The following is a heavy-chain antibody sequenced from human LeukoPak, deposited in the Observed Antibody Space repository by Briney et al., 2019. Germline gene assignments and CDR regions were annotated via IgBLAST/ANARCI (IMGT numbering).Heavy chain of an antibody. Sequence: PGGSLRLSCAASGFTFSSYAMHWVRQAPGKGLEWVAIISYDGSDKYYADSVKGRLTISRDNSKSTLYQQMISLRTEDTAVYYCARADGSVAGPPSGHWGQGTLVTVSS. CDR2: ISYDGSDK. CDR1: GFTFSSYA. CDR3: ARADGSVAGPPSGH. J-gene: IGHJ4*02. V-gene: IGHV3-30-3*01. D-gene: IGHD6-19*01.